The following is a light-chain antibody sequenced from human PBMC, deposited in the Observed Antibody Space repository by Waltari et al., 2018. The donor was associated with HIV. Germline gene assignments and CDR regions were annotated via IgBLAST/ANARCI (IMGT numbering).Light chain of an antibody. J-gene: IGLJ3*02. CDR2: RND. Sequence: QSVLTQPPSASGTPGQWVTISCSGSSSNIGSNYVYWFQQLPGTAPKLLIYRNDQRPSGVPGRFSGSKSGTSASLAISGLRYENEADYYCAAWDDSLSGWVFGGGTKLTVL. CDR3: AAWDDSLSGWV. V-gene: IGLV1-47*01. CDR1: SSNIGSNY.